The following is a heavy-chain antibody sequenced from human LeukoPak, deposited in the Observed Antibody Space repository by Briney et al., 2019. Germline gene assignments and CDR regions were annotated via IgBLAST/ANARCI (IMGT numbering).Heavy chain of an antibody. D-gene: IGHD3-3*01. CDR1: GGTFSSYA. V-gene: IGHV1-69*05. CDR2: IIPIFGTA. CDR3: ARDTYYDFWSGYYSNNWFDP. J-gene: IGHJ5*02. Sequence: SVKVSCKASGGTFSSYAISWVRQAPGPGLEWMGGIIPIFGTADYAQKFQGRVTITTDESTSTAYMELSSLRSEDTAVYYCARDTYYDFWSGYYSNNWFDPWGQGTLVTVSS.